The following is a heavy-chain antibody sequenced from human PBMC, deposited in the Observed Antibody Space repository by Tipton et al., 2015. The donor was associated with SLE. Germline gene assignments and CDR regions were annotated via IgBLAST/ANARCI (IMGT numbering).Heavy chain of an antibody. V-gene: IGHV4-59*08. D-gene: IGHD1-26*01. Sequence: TLSLTCTVSGGSIRSYYWSWIRQPPGKGLEWIGYIFYSGSTNYNPSLQSRVTIAVDTSKNQFSLKLSSVTAADTAVYYCARHRASIVGATVDYWGQGTLVTVSS. CDR2: IFYSGST. CDR1: GGSIRSYY. J-gene: IGHJ4*02. CDR3: ARHRASIVGATVDY.